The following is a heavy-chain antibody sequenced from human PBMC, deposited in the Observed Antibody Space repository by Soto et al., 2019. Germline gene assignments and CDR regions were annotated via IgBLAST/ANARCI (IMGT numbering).Heavy chain of an antibody. V-gene: IGHV4-31*03. J-gene: IGHJ5*02. CDR3: ARMYSSGSGWFHP. CDR1: GYPITAGGYY. D-gene: IGHD6-19*01. CDR2: FYSSGSI. Sequence: PSETLSLTCFVSGYPITAGGYYWSWIRHHPGKGLEWIGSFYSSGSIIYDPSLRSRVSISGDTSSNQFSMSLTSVTAADTARYYCARMYSSGSGWFHPWGQGTLVTAPQ.